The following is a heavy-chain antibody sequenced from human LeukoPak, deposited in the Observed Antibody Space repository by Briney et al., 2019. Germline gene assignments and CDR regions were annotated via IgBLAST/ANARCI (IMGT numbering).Heavy chain of an antibody. CDR2: ISGSGGST. J-gene: IGHJ6*04. Sequence: GGSLRLSCAASGFTVSSNYMSWVRQAPGKGLEWVSGISGSGGSTYYADSVKGRFTISRDNSKKTLYVQMNSLRAEDTAVYYCAKEEAESMDVWGKGTTVTVSS. CDR3: AKEEAESMDV. CDR1: GFTVSSNY. V-gene: IGHV3-23*01.